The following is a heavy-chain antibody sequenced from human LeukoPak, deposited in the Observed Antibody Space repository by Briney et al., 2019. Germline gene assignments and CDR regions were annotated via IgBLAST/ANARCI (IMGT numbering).Heavy chain of an antibody. Sequence: SLRLSCAASGFTFSSYGMHWVRQAPGEGVEWVAVISYDGSNKYYADSVKGRFTISRDNSKNTLYLQMNSLTAEDTAVYYCAKDFGYCSGGSCYLDYWGQGTLVTVSS. CDR3: AKDFGYCSGGSCYLDY. D-gene: IGHD2-15*01. CDR2: ISYDGSNK. V-gene: IGHV3-30*18. CDR1: GFTFSSYG. J-gene: IGHJ4*02.